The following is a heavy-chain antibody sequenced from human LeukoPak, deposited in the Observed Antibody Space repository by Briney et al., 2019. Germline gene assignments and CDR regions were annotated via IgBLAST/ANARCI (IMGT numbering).Heavy chain of an antibody. CDR2: IQNSATT. J-gene: IGHJ6*02. Sequence: SETLSLTCTVSGGSVNSGSYFWSWFRQPPGKRLEWMGYIQNSATTNYNPSLESRVAIFVDSSKDQFSLRVTSVTAADTAVYYCATDYSNFYGMDVWGQGTTVTVSS. CDR1: GGSVNSGSYF. D-gene: IGHD4-11*01. V-gene: IGHV4-61*01. CDR3: ATDYSNFYGMDV.